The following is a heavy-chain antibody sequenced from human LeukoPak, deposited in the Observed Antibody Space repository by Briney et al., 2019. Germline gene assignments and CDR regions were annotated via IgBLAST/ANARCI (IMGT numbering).Heavy chain of an antibody. CDR2: INPNSGGT. D-gene: IGHD5-12*01. J-gene: IGHJ6*02. CDR1: GYTVAGYY. CDR3: ARSGYDRNYYYYGMDV. Sequence: ASVKVSCKASGYTVAGYYMHWVRQAPGQGLEWMGWINPNSGGTNYAQKFQGWVTITRDTSISTAYMELSRLRSEDTAVYYCARSGYDRNYYYYGMDVWGHGTTVTVSS. V-gene: IGHV1-2*04.